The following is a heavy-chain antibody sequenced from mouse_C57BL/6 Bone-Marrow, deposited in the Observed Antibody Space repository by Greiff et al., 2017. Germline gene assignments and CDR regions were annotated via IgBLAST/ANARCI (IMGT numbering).Heavy chain of an antibody. D-gene: IGHD1-1*01. J-gene: IGHJ3*01. V-gene: IGHV1-66*01. Sequence: QVQLQQSGPELVKPGASVKLSCKASGYSFTSYYIHWVKQRPGQGLEWIGWIYPGGGNTKYNEKFKGKATLTADTSSSTAYMQLSSLTSEDSAVYSCEKRHGSSPAWFAYWGQGTLVTVSA. CDR3: EKRHGSSPAWFAY. CDR2: IYPGGGNT. CDR1: GYSFTSYY.